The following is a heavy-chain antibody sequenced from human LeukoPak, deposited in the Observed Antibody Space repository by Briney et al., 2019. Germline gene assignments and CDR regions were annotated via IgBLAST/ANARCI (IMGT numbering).Heavy chain of an antibody. V-gene: IGHV3-20*04. CDR2: INWHGGAT. J-gene: IGHJ4*01. Sequence: PGGSLRLSCATSGFTFDDYGMAWVRQVPGKGLEWVSGINWHGGATCYADSVRGRFTISRDTAKNSLYLDMSSLRVEDTALYYCARTVGAHKAMVLYWGHGTLVTVSS. CDR1: GFTFDDYG. CDR3: ARTVGAHKAMVLY. D-gene: IGHD5-18*01.